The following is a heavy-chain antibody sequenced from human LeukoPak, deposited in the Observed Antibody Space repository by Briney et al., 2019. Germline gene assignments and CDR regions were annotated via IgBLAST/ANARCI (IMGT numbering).Heavy chain of an antibody. J-gene: IGHJ5*02. V-gene: IGHV4-39*01. CDR3: ASHRRRNNWFAP. Sequence: AETLSLTCTVSGGSISSSSYYWGWIRQPPGTGLEWIGDINYSGGTYYNPSLKSRVTMSVDTSKNQFSLKLTSVTAADTAVYYCASHRRRNNWFAPWRQGTLVTVSS. CDR2: INYSGGT. CDR1: GGSISSSSYY.